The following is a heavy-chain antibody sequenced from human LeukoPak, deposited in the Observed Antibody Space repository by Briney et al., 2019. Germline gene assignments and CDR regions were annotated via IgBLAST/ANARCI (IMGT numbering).Heavy chain of an antibody. V-gene: IGHV4-59*08. D-gene: IGHD2-15*01. Sequence: SETLSLTCTVSGGSIRSYYWSWIRQPPGKGLEWVGYIFYSGTTDSNPSLKSRVTTSVDTSKNQFSLKLSSVTAADTAVYYCARTYCSGGSCHFDYWGQGTLVTVSS. J-gene: IGHJ4*02. CDR3: ARTYCSGGSCHFDY. CDR2: IFYSGTT. CDR1: GGSIRSYY.